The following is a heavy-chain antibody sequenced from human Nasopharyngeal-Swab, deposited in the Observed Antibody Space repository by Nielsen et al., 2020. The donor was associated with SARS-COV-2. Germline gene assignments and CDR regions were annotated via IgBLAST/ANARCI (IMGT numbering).Heavy chain of an antibody. Sequence: LSLTCAASGFTFSSYEMNWVRQAPGKGLEWVSYISSSGSTIYYADSVKGRFTISRDNAKNSLYLQMNSLRAEDTAVYYCASSVTMFLYYFDYWGQGTLVTVSS. V-gene: IGHV3-48*03. J-gene: IGHJ4*02. CDR2: ISSSGSTI. CDR1: GFTFSSYE. CDR3: ASSVTMFLYYFDY. D-gene: IGHD3-10*02.